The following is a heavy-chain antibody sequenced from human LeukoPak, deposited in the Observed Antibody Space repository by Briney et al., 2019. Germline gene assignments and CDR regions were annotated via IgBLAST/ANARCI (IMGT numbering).Heavy chain of an antibody. CDR2: IYHSGST. Sequence: SETLCLTCAVSGYSISSGYYWGWIRQPPGKGLEWIGSIYHSGSTYYNPSLKSRVTISVDTSKNKFSLKLSSVTAADTAVYYCARGVGYSGYPYFDYWGQGTLVTVSS. CDR1: GYSISSGYY. V-gene: IGHV4-38-2*01. J-gene: IGHJ4*02. D-gene: IGHD5-12*01. CDR3: ARGVGYSGYPYFDY.